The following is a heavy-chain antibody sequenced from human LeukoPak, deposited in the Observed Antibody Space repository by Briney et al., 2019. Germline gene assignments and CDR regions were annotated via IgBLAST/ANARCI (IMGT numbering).Heavy chain of an antibody. Sequence: SETLSLTCSVSDGSINSYYWNWIRRPPGKGLEWIGYIYYNGNTNYSPSLKSRVTMSVDTSKNLFSLKVSSVTAADTAVYYCARAKSNYGANAFDIWGQGTMVTVSS. V-gene: IGHV4-59*01. J-gene: IGHJ3*02. CDR1: DGSINSYY. CDR2: IYYNGNT. D-gene: IGHD4-11*01. CDR3: ARAKSNYGANAFDI.